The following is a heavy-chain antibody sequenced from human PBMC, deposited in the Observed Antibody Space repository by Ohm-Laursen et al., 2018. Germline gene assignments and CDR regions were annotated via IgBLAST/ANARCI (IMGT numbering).Heavy chain of an antibody. D-gene: IGHD6-13*01. J-gene: IGHJ6*02. V-gene: IGHV4-59*08. CDR3: ARLGVRSIAAAGTSAEPYYYYYGMDV. CDR2: IYYSGST. CDR1: GGSISSYY. Sequence: SDTLSLTCTVSGGSISSYYWSWIRQPPGKGLEWIGYIYYSGSTNYNPSLKSRVTISVDTSKNQFSLKLSSVTAADTAVYYCARLGVRSIAAAGTSAEPYYYYYGMDVWGQGTTVTVSS.